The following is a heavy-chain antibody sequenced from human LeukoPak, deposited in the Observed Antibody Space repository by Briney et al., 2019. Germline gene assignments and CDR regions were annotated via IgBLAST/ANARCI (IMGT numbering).Heavy chain of an antibody. CDR1: GFTFSSYG. CDR3: APSLAYFDY. V-gene: IGHV3-23*01. J-gene: IGHJ4*02. D-gene: IGHD6-13*01. Sequence: PGGSLRLSCAGSGFTFSSYGMSWVRQAPGKGLEWVSAISSGGGDTYYADSVKGRFTISRDNSKNTLYLQMNSLRAEDTAVYYCAPSLAYFDYWGQGTLVTVSS. CDR2: ISSGGGDT.